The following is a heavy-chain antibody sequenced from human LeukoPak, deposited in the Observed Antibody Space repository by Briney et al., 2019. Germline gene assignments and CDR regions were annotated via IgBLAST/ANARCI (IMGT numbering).Heavy chain of an antibody. V-gene: IGHV5-51*01. CDR3: ARPRRRVGYYDSRGSPYYFDY. CDR1: GYSFTSYW. Sequence: GASLKISCKGSGYSFTSYWIGWVRPMPGKRLGWMGIIYPGDSYTRYSPALQRQVTISADKSISTAYLQWSSLKASDTAMYYCARPRRRVGYYDSRGSPYYFDYWGQGTLVTVSS. J-gene: IGHJ4*02. CDR2: IYPGDSYT. D-gene: IGHD3-22*01.